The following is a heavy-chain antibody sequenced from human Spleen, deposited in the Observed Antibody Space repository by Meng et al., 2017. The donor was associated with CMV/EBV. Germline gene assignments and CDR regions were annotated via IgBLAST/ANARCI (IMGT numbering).Heavy chain of an antibody. CDR3: ARDRSTASGYYTFLDY. CDR1: FTFNDYG. CDR2: INTDETTT. D-gene: IGHD3-3*01. Sequence: FTFNDYGMHWVRQAPGKGLVWVSRINTDETTTTYADSVKGRFTISRDNATNTLFLHMNSLIAEDTAVYYCARDRSTASGYYTFLDYWGQGVLVTVSS. V-gene: IGHV3-74*01. J-gene: IGHJ4*02.